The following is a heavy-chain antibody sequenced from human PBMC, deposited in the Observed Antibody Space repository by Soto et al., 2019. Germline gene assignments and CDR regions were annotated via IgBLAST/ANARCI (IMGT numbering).Heavy chain of an antibody. V-gene: IGHV1-18*01. CDR2: ISAYNGNT. D-gene: IGHD6-13*01. J-gene: IGHJ4*02. CDR1: GYTFSSYG. Sequence: ASVKVSCKASGYTFSSYGINWVRQAPGQGLEWMGWISAYNGNTNYAQKLQGRVTMTTDTSTSTAYMELRSLRSDDTAAYYCARVLTAAGFDYWGQGTLVTVSS. CDR3: ARVLTAAGFDY.